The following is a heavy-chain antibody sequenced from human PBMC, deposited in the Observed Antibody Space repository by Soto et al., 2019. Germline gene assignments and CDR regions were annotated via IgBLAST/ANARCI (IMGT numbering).Heavy chain of an antibody. CDR3: AGVRGSYYGVGHDY. D-gene: IGHD1-26*01. CDR2: IYYSGST. J-gene: IGHJ4*02. V-gene: IGHV4-39*01. Sequence: SETLSLTCTVSGGSISSSSYYWGWIRQPPGKGLEWIGSIYYSGSTYYNPSLKSRVTISVDTSKNQFSLKLSSVTAADTAVYYCAGVRGSYYGVGHDYWGQGTLVTVSS. CDR1: GGSISSSSYY.